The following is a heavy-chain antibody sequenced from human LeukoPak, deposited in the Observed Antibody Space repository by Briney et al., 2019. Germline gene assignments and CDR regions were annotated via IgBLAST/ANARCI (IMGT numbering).Heavy chain of an antibody. Sequence: GGSLRLSCAASGFTLNNHGVHWVRQAPGKGLEWIALMWYDGTIKDYADSVKGRFTVSRDTSKNTVYLQMNSLRVDDTAVYYCARDWANWFDPRGQGTLVTVSS. CDR1: GFTLNNHG. D-gene: IGHD3-16*01. J-gene: IGHJ5*02. CDR2: MWYDGTIK. CDR3: ARDWANWFDP. V-gene: IGHV3-33*01.